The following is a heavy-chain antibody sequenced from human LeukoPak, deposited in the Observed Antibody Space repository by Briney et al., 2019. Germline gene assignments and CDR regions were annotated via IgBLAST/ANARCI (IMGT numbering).Heavy chain of an antibody. Sequence: PGGSLRLSCAASGFTFSIYAMSWVRQAPGKGLQWVSSITSLGESTWYVDSVKGRFTITRDNSENTLYLKMHSLRAEDTAVYYCARDRPNYYGSDGHYYRRDGDYWGRGTLVSVSS. V-gene: IGHV3-23*01. CDR1: GFTFSIYA. J-gene: IGHJ4*02. D-gene: IGHD3-22*01. CDR3: ARDRPNYYGSDGHYYRRDGDY. CDR2: ITSLGEST.